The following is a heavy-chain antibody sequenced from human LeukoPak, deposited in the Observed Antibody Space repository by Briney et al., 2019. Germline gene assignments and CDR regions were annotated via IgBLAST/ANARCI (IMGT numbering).Heavy chain of an antibody. CDR1: GFTFSSYA. CDR3: AKDSTFLSRLMDV. CDR2: ISGSGGST. J-gene: IGHJ6*02. D-gene: IGHD2/OR15-2a*01. Sequence: GGSLRLSCAASGFTFSSYAMSWVRQAPGKGLGWVSAISGSGGSTYYADSVKGRFTISRDNSKNTLYLQMNSLRAEDTAVYYCAKDSTFLSRLMDVWGQGTTVTVSS. V-gene: IGHV3-23*01.